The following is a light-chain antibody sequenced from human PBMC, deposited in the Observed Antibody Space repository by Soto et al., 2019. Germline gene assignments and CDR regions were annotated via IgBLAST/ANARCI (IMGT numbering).Light chain of an antibody. CDR2: KAS. V-gene: IGKV1-5*03. Sequence: DIQMTQSPSTLSASVGDRVTITCRASQSISNWLAWYQQKPGKAPKLLIYKASISESGVQSRFSGSGSGTEFTLTISSLQPDDFATYYCQQYNSYWTFGQGTKVEIK. CDR1: QSISNW. J-gene: IGKJ1*01. CDR3: QQYNSYWT.